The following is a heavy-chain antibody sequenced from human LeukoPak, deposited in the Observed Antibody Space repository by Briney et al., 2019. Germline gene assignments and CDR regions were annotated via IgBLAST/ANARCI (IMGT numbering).Heavy chain of an antibody. D-gene: IGHD6-13*01. CDR2: IYYSGST. Sequence: SETLSLTCTVSGGSISSYYWSWIRQPPGKGLEWIGYIYYSGSTNYNPSLKSRVTISVDTSKNQFSLKLSSVTAADTAVYYCARAAADYSGSWYEGWFDPWGQGTLVTVSS. CDR1: GGSISSYY. CDR3: ARAAADYSGSWYEGWFDP. J-gene: IGHJ5*02. V-gene: IGHV4-59*01.